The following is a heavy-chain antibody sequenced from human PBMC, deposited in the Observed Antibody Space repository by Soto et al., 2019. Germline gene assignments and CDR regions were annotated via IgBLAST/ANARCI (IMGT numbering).Heavy chain of an antibody. Sequence: QVQLQESGPGLVKPSQTLSLTCTVSGGSISNGGYYWSWIRQPPGKGLEWIGYIYYSGSTYYNPSLTSRVTISVDTSKNQFSLRMSSVTAADTAVYYCARFGGSGKYYFDYWGQGTLVTVSS. CDR1: GGSISNGGYY. CDR3: ARFGGSGKYYFDY. D-gene: IGHD3-10*01. J-gene: IGHJ4*02. CDR2: IYYSGST. V-gene: IGHV4-31*03.